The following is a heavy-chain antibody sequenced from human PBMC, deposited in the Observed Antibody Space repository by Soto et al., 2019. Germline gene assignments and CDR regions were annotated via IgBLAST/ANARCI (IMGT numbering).Heavy chain of an antibody. Sequence: SETLSLTCTVSGGSISSSSYYWGWIRQPPGKGLEWIGSIYYSGSTYYNPSLKSRVTISVDTSKNQFSLKLSSVTAADTAVYYCARDALELQWLVDYWGQGTLVTVSS. V-gene: IGHV4-39*07. J-gene: IGHJ4*02. D-gene: IGHD6-19*01. CDR2: IYYSGST. CDR1: GGSISSSSYY. CDR3: ARDALELQWLVDY.